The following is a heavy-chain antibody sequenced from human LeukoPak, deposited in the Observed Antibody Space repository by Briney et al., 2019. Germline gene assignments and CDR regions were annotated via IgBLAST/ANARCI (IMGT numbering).Heavy chain of an antibody. D-gene: IGHD4-17*01. Sequence: PGGSLRLSCAASGFTFSSYAMSRVRQAPGKGLEWVSAISGSGGSTYYADSVKGRFTISRDNSKNTLYLQMNSLRAEDTAVYYCAKMGDDYGDADYWGQGTLVTVSS. CDR1: GFTFSSYA. J-gene: IGHJ4*02. V-gene: IGHV3-23*01. CDR3: AKMGDDYGDADY. CDR2: ISGSGGST.